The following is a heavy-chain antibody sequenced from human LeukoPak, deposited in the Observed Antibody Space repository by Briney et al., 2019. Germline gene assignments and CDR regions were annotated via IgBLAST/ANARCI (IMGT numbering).Heavy chain of an antibody. D-gene: IGHD7-27*01. J-gene: IGHJ5*02. V-gene: IGHV3-74*01. CDR2: ISKDGSTS. Sequence: GGSLRLSCEASGFTFSNHWMHWVRQAPGKGLVWVSVISKDGSTSVYADSVRGRLTISRDNAKNTLYLQMNSLRVEDTAVYYCARDYYLGIVDQWGQGTRVTVSS. CDR1: GFTFSNHW. CDR3: ARDYYLGIVDQ.